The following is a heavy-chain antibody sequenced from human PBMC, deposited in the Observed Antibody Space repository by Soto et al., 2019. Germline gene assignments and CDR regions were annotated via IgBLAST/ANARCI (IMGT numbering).Heavy chain of an antibody. V-gene: IGHV1-18*01. CDR3: ARVVGALGHWFDP. Sequence: EASVKVSCKASGYTFTSYGLSWVRQAPGQGLEWMGRISAYNYNTNYAQKLQGRVTMTTDTSTSTAYMELRSLRSYDTAVYYCARVVGALGHWFDPWGQGTLVTVSS. CDR2: ISAYNYNT. J-gene: IGHJ5*02. CDR1: GYTFTSYG. D-gene: IGHD1-26*01.